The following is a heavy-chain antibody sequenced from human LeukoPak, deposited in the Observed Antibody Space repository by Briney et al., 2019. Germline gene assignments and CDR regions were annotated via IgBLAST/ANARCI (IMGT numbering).Heavy chain of an antibody. D-gene: IGHD5-18*01. CDR1: GFTFSSYA. Sequence: GGSLRLSCAASGFTFSSYAMHWVRQAPGKGLEWVAVISYDGSNKYYADSVKDRFTISRDNSKNTLYLQMNSLRAKDTAVYYCARGGSAYSYGWSPGAFHIWGQGTMVTVSS. CDR3: ARGGSAYSYGWSPGAFHI. CDR2: ISYDGSNK. V-gene: IGHV3-30-3*01. J-gene: IGHJ3*02.